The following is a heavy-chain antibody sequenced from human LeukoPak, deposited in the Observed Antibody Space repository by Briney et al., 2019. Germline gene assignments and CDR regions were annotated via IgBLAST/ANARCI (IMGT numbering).Heavy chain of an antibody. CDR2: ISGSGGST. CDR1: GSTFSSYA. V-gene: IGHV3-23*01. Sequence: GGSLRLSCAASGSTFSSYAMSWVRQAPGKGLEWVSAISGSGGSTYYADSVKGRFTISRDNSKNTLYLQMNSLGAEDTAVYYCAKALGGSYLHLFDYWGQGTLVTVSS. D-gene: IGHD1-26*01. CDR3: AKALGGSYLHLFDY. J-gene: IGHJ4*02.